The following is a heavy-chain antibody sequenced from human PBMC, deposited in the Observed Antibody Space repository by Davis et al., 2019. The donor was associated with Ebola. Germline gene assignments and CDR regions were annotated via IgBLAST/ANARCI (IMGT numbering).Heavy chain of an antibody. CDR2: IYHSGST. D-gene: IGHD6-13*01. CDR1: GGSISSSNW. CDR3: AREGAAAAAYNWFDP. J-gene: IGHJ5*02. Sequence: PSETLSLTCAVSGGSISSSNWWSWVRQPPGKGLEWIGEIYHSGSTNYNPSLKSRVTISVDKSKNQFSLKLSSVTAADTAVYYCAREGAAAAAYNWFDPWGQGTLVTVSS. V-gene: IGHV4-4*02.